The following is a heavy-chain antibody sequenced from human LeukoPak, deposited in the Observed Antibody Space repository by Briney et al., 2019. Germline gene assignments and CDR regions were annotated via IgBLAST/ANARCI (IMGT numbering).Heavy chain of an antibody. J-gene: IGHJ2*01. D-gene: IGHD1-26*01. Sequence: GGSLRLSCTASGFSFSDYSFNWVRQAPGKGLEWVSCISTRGSYIYYADSVKGRFTISRDNARNSVYLQMNRLRAEDTAVYYCARVVGAGYFDLWGRGTLVTVSS. CDR1: GFSFSDYS. CDR3: ARVVGAGYFDL. V-gene: IGHV3-21*01. CDR2: ISTRGSYI.